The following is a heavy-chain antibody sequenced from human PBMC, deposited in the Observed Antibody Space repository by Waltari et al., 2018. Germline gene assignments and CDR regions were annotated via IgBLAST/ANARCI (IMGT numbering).Heavy chain of an antibody. CDR2: SIPIFGTA. Sequence: QVQLVQSGAEVKKPGSSVKVSCKASGGTFSSYAISWVRQAPGQGLEWMGGSIPIFGTANYAQKFQGRVTITADESTSTAYRELSSLRSEDTAVYYCARDYYDSSGYSAFDIWGQGTMVTVSS. CDR3: ARDYYDSSGYSAFDI. J-gene: IGHJ3*02. V-gene: IGHV1-69*12. CDR1: GGTFSSYA. D-gene: IGHD3-22*01.